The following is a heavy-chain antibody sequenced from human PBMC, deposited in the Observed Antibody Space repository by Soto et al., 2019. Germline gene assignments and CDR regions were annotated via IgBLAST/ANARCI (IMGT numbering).Heavy chain of an antibody. D-gene: IGHD1-26*01. CDR2: ISYDGSNK. CDR1: GFTFSSYA. CDR3: ARRMGAITYYFDY. Sequence: QVPLVESGGGVVQPGRSLRLSCAASGFTFSSYAMHWVRQAPGKGLEWVAVISYDGSNKYYADSVKGRFTISRDNSKNTLYLQMNSLRAEDTAVYYCARRMGAITYYFDYWGQGTLVTVSS. V-gene: IGHV3-30-3*01. J-gene: IGHJ4*02.